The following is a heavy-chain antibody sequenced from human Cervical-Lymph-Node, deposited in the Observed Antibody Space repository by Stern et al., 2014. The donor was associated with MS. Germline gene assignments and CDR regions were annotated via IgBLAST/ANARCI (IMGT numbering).Heavy chain of an antibody. Sequence: EVQLVQSGAEVKKPGESLKISCEGSGYSFSDYWVGWVRQVPGKGLEWMGIIYPGDSDNSYRPPFQSQVTISVDHTNRNAYPPQNSLKASDTAMYYCARHSRLGGGTDFFDNWGQGTLVTVSS. CDR2: IYPGDSDN. V-gene: IGHV5-51*01. J-gene: IGHJ4*02. CDR1: GYSFSDYW. D-gene: IGHD1-26*01. CDR3: ARHSRLGGGTDFFDN.